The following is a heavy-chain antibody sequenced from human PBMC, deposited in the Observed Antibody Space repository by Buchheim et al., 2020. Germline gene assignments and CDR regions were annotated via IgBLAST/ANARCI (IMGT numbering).Heavy chain of an antibody. Sequence: EVQLVESGGGLVQPGGSLRLSCAASGFTFSTYWMSWVRQAPGKGLEWVANIKEDGSDKYYVDSVKGRFTVSRDNAKNSLYLQLNRLRSEDTAVYYCARDFWWLWDYWGQGTL. CDR1: GFTFSTYW. V-gene: IGHV3-7*01. J-gene: IGHJ4*02. D-gene: IGHD2-15*01. CDR2: IKEDGSDK. CDR3: ARDFWWLWDY.